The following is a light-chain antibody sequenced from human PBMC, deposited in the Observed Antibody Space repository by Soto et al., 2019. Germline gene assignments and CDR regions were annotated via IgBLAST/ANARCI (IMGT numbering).Light chain of an antibody. CDR2: AAS. Sequence: DIQMTQSPSSLSAPVGYRVTITCRASQSVNTYLHWYQQKPGKAPKLLIFAASNLQSGVPSRFSGSGSGTNFTLSLNSLQPEDFATYYCQQGYSNPWTFGQGTKVDIK. V-gene: IGKV1-39*01. CDR3: QQGYSNPWT. CDR1: QSVNTY. J-gene: IGKJ1*01.